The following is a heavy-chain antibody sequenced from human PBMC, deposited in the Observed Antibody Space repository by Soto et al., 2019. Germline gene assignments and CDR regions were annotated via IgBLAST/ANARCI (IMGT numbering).Heavy chain of an antibody. D-gene: IGHD3-3*01. J-gene: IGHJ4*02. CDR1: GYTFTGYY. Sequence: GSVKVSCKASGYTFTGYYMHWVRQAPGQGLDWMGWINPNRGGTNYAQKFQGWVTMTRDTSISTXYXXLSRLRSDDTAVYYCARGGYYTGLYFDYWGQGTLVTVSS. CDR3: ARGGYYTGLYFDY. CDR2: INPNRGGT. V-gene: IGHV1-2*04.